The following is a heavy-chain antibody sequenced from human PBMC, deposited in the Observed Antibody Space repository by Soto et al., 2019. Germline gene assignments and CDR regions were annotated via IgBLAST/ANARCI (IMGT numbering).Heavy chain of an antibody. J-gene: IGHJ3*02. D-gene: IGHD3-9*01. V-gene: IGHV3-7*01. Sequence: EVQLVQSGGGLVQPGGSLRLSCAASGFSFSSYWMTWVRQAPGKGLEWVANIKQDGSEEYYVDSVKGRFTISRDNAKNSLHLQMHGLRAEDPAVYYCARAYQYDSSFGAFDIWGQGTLVTVST. CDR3: ARAYQYDSSFGAFDI. CDR2: IKQDGSEE. CDR1: GFSFSSYW.